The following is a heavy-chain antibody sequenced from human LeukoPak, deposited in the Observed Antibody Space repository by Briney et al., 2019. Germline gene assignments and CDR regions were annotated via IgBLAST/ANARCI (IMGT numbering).Heavy chain of an antibody. CDR1: GYTFTRYY. D-gene: IGHD6-19*01. V-gene: IGHV1-2*02. CDR2: NNPNSGGT. J-gene: IGHJ4*02. Sequence: GASVKVSCKASGYTFTRYYMHEVRQAPGQGGEWMGWNNPNSGGTNYAKKFQGRVTMTRDTSISTAYMELSRLRSDDTAVYYCARDQWLTPNPFDYWGQGTLVTVSS. CDR3: ARDQWLTPNPFDY.